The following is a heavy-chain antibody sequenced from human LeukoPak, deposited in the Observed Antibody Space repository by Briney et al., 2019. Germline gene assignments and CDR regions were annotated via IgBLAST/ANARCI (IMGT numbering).Heavy chain of an antibody. CDR3: ARGEMVQVY. V-gene: IGHV3-74*01. Sequence: GGSLRLSCVASGLTFSSYWMHWVRQAPGKGLVWVSRINTDGSTTSYADSVKGRFTISRDNAKNTLYLQMNSLRADDTAVYYCARGEMVQVYWGQGNLVTVSS. J-gene: IGHJ4*02. CDR1: GLTFSSYW. CDR2: INTDGSTT. D-gene: IGHD5-24*01.